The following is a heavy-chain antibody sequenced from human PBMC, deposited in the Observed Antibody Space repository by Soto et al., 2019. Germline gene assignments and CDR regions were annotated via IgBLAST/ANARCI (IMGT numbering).Heavy chain of an antibody. CDR3: ARDGIMVYAIGEYNWFDP. CDR2: IWYDGSNK. CDR1: GFTFSSYG. V-gene: IGHV3-33*01. J-gene: IGHJ5*02. Sequence: GGSLRLSCAASGFTFSSYGMHWVRQAPGKGLEWVAVIWYDGSNKYYADSVKGRFTISRDNSKNTLYLQMNSLRAEDTAVYYCARDGIMVYAIGEYNWFDPWGQGTLVTVSS. D-gene: IGHD2-8*01.